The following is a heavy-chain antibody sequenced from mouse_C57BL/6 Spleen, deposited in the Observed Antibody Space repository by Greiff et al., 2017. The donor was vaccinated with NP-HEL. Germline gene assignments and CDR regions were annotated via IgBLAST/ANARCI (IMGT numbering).Heavy chain of an antibody. V-gene: IGHV1-64*01. CDR3: ARFCVDYFDY. CDR1: GYTFTSYW. CDR2: IHPNSGST. J-gene: IGHJ2*01. Sequence: QVHVKQPGAELVKPGASVKLSCKASGYTFTSYWMHWVKQRPGQGLEWIGMIHPNSGSTNYNEKFKSKATLTVDKSSSTAYMQLSSLTSEDSAVYYCARFCVDYFDYWGQGTTLTVSS.